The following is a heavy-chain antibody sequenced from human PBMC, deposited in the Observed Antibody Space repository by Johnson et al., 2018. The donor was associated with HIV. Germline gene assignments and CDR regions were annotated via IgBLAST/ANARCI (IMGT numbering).Heavy chain of an antibody. CDR3: TTDGVTIFGVVIPDAFDI. CDR1: GFTFSNAW. Sequence: EVQLVESGGGVVQPGGSLRLSCAASGFTFSNAWMSWVRQAPGKGLEWVGRIKSKTDGGTSKTDGGTTDYAAPVKGRFTISRDDSKNTLYLQMNSLKTEDTAVYYWTTDGVTIFGVVIPDAFDIWGQGTMVTVSS. V-gene: IGHV3-15*01. J-gene: IGHJ3*02. CDR2: IKSKTDGGTSKTDGGTT. D-gene: IGHD3-3*01.